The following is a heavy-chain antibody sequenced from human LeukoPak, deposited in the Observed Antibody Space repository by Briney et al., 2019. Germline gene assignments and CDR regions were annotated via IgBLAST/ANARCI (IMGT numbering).Heavy chain of an antibody. V-gene: IGHV3-53*01. J-gene: IGHJ6*02. CDR2: IYSGGST. CDR3: ARGPDCSGGSCPYYYYYYGMDV. D-gene: IGHD2-15*01. Sequence: GGSLRLSCAASGFTVSSNYMSWVRQAPGKGLEWVSVIYSGGSTYYADSVKGRFTISRDNSKNTLYLQMNSLRAEDTAVYYCARGPDCSGGSCPYYYYYYGMDVWGQGTTVTVSS. CDR1: GFTVSSNY.